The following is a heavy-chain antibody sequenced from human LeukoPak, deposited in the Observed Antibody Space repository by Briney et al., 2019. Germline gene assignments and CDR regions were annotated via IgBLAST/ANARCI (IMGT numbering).Heavy chain of an antibody. J-gene: IGHJ4*02. Sequence: GGSLRLSCAASGFTVSSNYMSWVRQAPGKGLEWVSVIYSGGSTYYADSVKGRFTISRDNSKNTLYLQMNSLRAEDTAVYYCAKCNTGSYCGGENYWGQGTLVTVSS. V-gene: IGHV3-53*01. CDR1: GFTVSSNY. CDR3: AKCNTGSYCGGENY. D-gene: IGHD2-21*01. CDR2: IYSGGST.